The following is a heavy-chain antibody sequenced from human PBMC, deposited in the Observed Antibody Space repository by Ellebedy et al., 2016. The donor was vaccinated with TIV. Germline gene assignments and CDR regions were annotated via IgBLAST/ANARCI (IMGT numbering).Heavy chain of an antibody. Sequence: MPSETLSLTCTVSGGSLNGNYRTWTRQPAGKRLEWLGYISHRGATRYNPSLQSRLSMSVDTSKNQFSLKLRSVTAADTAVYFCARREWSSDLWGRGILVTVSS. CDR2: ISHRGAT. D-gene: IGHD3-3*01. CDR1: GGSLNGNY. V-gene: IGHV4-59*08. CDR3: ARREWSSDL. J-gene: IGHJ5*02.